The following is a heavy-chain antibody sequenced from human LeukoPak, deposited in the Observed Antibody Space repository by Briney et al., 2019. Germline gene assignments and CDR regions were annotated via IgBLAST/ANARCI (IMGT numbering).Heavy chain of an antibody. CDR2: IYYSGST. V-gene: IGHV4-59*01. CDR3: ARGEWEQQLGIDY. Sequence: PSETLSLTCTVSGGSISSYYWNWIRQPPGKGLEWIGYIYYSGSTNYNPSLKSRVTISVDTSKNQFSLKLSSVTAADTAVYYCARGEWEQQLGIDYWGQGTLVAVSS. J-gene: IGHJ4*02. CDR1: GGSISSYY. D-gene: IGHD6-13*01.